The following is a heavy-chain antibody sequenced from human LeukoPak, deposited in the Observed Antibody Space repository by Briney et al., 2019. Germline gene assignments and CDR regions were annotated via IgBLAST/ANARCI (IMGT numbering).Heavy chain of an antibody. J-gene: IGHJ5*02. V-gene: IGHV6-1*01. Sequence: SQTLSLTCAISGDSVSSSRAAWNWFRQSPSRGLEWLGRTYYTSKWYNDYAVSVRSRITVNPDTSKNQFSLHLNSVTPEDTAVYYCARQGFRRFDPWGQGTLVTVSS. CDR3: ARQGFRRFDP. D-gene: IGHD3-3*01. CDR1: GDSVSSSRAA. CDR2: TYYTSKWYN.